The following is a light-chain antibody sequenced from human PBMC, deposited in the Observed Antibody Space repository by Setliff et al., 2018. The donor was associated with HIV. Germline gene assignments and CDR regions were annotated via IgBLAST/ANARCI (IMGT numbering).Light chain of an antibody. V-gene: IGLV1-44*01. J-gene: IGLJ2*01. CDR3: AAWDDSLNGVV. Sequence: SVLTQPPSASGTPGQRVTISCSGSSSNIGSNTVNWYQQLPGTAPTLLIYNNNQRPSGVPDRFSGSKSGTSASLAISGLQSEDEADYYCAAWDDSLNGVVFGGGTKVTVL. CDR1: SSNIGSNT. CDR2: NNN.